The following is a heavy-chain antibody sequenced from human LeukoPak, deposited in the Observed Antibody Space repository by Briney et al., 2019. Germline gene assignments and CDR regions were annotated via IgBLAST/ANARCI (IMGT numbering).Heavy chain of an antibody. J-gene: IGHJ4*02. CDR3: ARDKSYYYSSSGYYSFDY. CDR1: GGTFSSYA. D-gene: IGHD3-22*01. CDR2: IIPIFGTA. V-gene: IGHV1-69*05. Sequence: SVKVSCKSSGGTFSSYAISWVRQPPGQGLEWMGGIIPIFGTANYAQKFQGRVTITKDESTSTDYMELSSLRSEDTGVYYCARDKSYYYSSSGYYSFDYWGQGTLVTVSS.